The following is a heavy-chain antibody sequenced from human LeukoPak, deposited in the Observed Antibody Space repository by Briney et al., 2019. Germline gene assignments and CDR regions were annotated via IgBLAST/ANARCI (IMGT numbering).Heavy chain of an antibody. D-gene: IGHD3-22*01. CDR3: AKGGNYYDSSCYYSWVDY. CDR2: ISGVGGST. Sequence: PGGSLRLSCADPGFTFSSDAMSWVRQAPGKGLGWGSAISGVGGSTYYADSVKGRFTPSRDNSKKTMYLQMNSLRAEDTAVYYCAKGGNYYDSSCYYSWVDYWGQGTLVTVSS. J-gene: IGHJ4*02. V-gene: IGHV3-23*01. CDR1: GFTFSSDA.